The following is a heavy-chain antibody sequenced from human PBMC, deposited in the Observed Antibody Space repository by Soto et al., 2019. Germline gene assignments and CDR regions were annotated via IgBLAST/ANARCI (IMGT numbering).Heavy chain of an antibody. Sequence: QVKLVQSGVEVKKPGASVKVSCKASGYTFISHGISWVRQAPGQGHEWMGWISGKNGNTNYAQNLQGRVTLTTDTSTSTAYMELRSLRSDDTAVYYCARVSSSIVVVPDYGMDVWGQGTTVTVSS. CDR1: GYTFISHG. V-gene: IGHV1-18*04. CDR3: ARVSSSIVVVPDYGMDV. D-gene: IGHD2-15*01. CDR2: ISGKNGNT. J-gene: IGHJ6*02.